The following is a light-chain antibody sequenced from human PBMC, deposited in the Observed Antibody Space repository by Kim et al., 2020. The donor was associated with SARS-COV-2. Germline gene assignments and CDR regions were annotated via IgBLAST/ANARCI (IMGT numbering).Light chain of an antibody. CDR3: QQRSNWQYT. J-gene: IGKJ2*01. CDR1: QSVSSY. V-gene: IGKV3-11*01. Sequence: SPGERATLSCRASQSVSSYLAWYQQKPGQAPRLLIYHASNRATGIPARFSGSGSGTDFTLTITSLEPEDFAVYYCQQRSNWQYTFGQGTKLEI. CDR2: HAS.